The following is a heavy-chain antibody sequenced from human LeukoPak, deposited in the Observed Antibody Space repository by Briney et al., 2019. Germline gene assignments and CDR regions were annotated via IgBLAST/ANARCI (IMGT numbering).Heavy chain of an antibody. Sequence: GGSLRLSRAGSGLAVSSNYMSWVRQAPGKGLEWVSVLYSSGTTFYADSVKGRFTISRDNSKNTLFLQMNSLRAEDTAVYYCARTVVSTTMPIDAFDIWGQGTMVTVSS. V-gene: IGHV3-53*01. J-gene: IGHJ3*02. CDR3: ARTVVSTTMPIDAFDI. CDR1: GLAVSSNY. D-gene: IGHD1-1*01. CDR2: LYSSGTT.